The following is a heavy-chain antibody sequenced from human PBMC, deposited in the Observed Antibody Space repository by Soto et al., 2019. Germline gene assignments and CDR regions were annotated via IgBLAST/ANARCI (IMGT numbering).Heavy chain of an antibody. CDR2: ISGSGGST. CDR1: GFTFSSYA. Sequence: GGSLRLSCAASGFTFSSYAMSWVRQAPGKGLEWVSAISGSGGSTYYADSVKGRFTISRDNSKNTLYLQMNSLRAEDTAVYYCAKDRGVLRFLEWLLTVYGPSFDYWGQGTLVTVSS. J-gene: IGHJ4*02. CDR3: AKDRGVLRFLEWLLTVYGPSFDY. D-gene: IGHD3-3*01. V-gene: IGHV3-23*01.